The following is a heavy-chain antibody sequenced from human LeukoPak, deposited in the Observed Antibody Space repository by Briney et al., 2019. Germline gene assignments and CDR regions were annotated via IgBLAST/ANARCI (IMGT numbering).Heavy chain of an antibody. V-gene: IGHV3-7*01. D-gene: IGHD3-22*01. Sequence: GGSLRLSCAASGFTFSSYWMSWVRQAPGKGLEWVANIKQDGSEKYYVDSVKGRFTISRDNAKNSLYLQMNSLRAEDTAVYYCARSKVYSSGPTDGWYYFDYWGQGTLVTVSS. J-gene: IGHJ4*02. CDR2: IKQDGSEK. CDR3: ARSKVYSSGPTDGWYYFDY. CDR1: GFTFSSYW.